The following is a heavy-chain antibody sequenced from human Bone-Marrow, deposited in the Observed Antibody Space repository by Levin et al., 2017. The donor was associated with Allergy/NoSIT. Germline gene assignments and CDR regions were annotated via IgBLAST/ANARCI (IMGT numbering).Heavy chain of an antibody. CDR1: GFTFSSYA. CDR3: ARDNLGLARIDSSWYRGGHLNFDY. D-gene: IGHD6-13*01. Sequence: PGGSLRLSCAASGFTFSSYAMHWVRQAPGKGLEWVAVISYDGSNKYYADSVKGRFTISRDNSKNTLYLQMNSLRAEDTAVYYCARDNLGLARIDSSWYRGGHLNFDYWGQGTLVTVSS. V-gene: IGHV3-30-3*01. J-gene: IGHJ4*02. CDR2: ISYDGSNK.